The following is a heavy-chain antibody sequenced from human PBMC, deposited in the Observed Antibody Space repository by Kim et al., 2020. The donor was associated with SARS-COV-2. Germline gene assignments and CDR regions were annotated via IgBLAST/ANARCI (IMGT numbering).Heavy chain of an antibody. CDR2: IKCETESATT. J-gene: IGHJ4*02. CDR1: GFTFINAW. V-gene: IGHV3-15*01. CDR3: TTESHYYGSWRYYLNSLCDF. Sequence: GGSLRLSCAASGFTFINAWMSWVRQAPGKGLEWVGRIKCETESATTDYAAPVIGRFTIYRYHSINTLHLEMNSVKTEDTAVCYCTTESHYYGSWRYYLNSLCDFGGRGTLVPVSS. D-gene: IGHD3-10*01.